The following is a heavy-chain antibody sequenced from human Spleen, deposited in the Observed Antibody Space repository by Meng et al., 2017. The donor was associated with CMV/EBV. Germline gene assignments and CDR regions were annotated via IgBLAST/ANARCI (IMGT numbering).Heavy chain of an antibody. V-gene: IGHV3-30*04. CDR2: ISYDGRNE. D-gene: IGHD6-6*01. J-gene: IGHJ6*02. CDR3: ARVPRAGSARTYYYYGMDV. Sequence: GESLKISCAASGFTFSLYAMHWVRQAPGKGLEWVAVISYDGRNEYYADSVKVRFTISRDNSKYTLYLQMNSLRAEDTAVFYCARVPRAGSARTYYYYGMDVWGQGTTVTVSS. CDR1: GFTFSLYA.